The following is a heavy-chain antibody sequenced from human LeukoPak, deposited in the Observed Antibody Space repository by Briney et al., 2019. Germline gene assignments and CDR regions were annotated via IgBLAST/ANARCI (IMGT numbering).Heavy chain of an antibody. Sequence: PSQTLSLTCTVSGGSINSSNWWSWVRQPPGKGLEWIGKIYHSGSTNYNPSLKSRVTISVDKSKNQFSLKLSSVTAADTAVYYCATSSGIAAAAPVDYWGQGTLVTVCS. CDR2: IYHSGST. CDR1: GGSINSSNW. J-gene: IGHJ4*02. V-gene: IGHV4-4*02. D-gene: IGHD6-13*01. CDR3: ATSSGIAAAAPVDY.